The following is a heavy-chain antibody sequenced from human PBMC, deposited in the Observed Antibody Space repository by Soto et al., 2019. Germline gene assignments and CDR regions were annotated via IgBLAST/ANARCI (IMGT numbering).Heavy chain of an antibody. CDR2: INPSGGST. J-gene: IGHJ6*02. CDR3: ARDLGTIFRLLKDYYGMDV. CDR1: GYTFTSYY. V-gene: IGHV1-46*01. Sequence: GASVKVSCKASGYTFTSYYMHWVRQAPGQGLEWMGIINPSGGSTSYAQKFQGRVTMTRDTSTSTVYMELSSLRSEDTDVYSCARDLGTIFRLLKDYYGMDVWGQGTTVTVSS. D-gene: IGHD3-9*01.